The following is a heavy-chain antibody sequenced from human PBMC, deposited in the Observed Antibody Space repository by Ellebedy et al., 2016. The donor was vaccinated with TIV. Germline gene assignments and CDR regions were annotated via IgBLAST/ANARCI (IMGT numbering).Heavy chain of an antibody. CDR1: GGSISSYY. CDR3: ARGDSYTGSYYFDF. Sequence: MPSETLSLTCTVSGGSISSYYWSWIRQPAGKGLEWIGRIYTSGSTNYNPSLKSRVTMSIDTSKNQFSLKLTSVTAADTAVYYCARGDSYTGSYYFDFWGQGTLVTVSS. J-gene: IGHJ4*02. V-gene: IGHV4-4*07. CDR2: IYTSGST. D-gene: IGHD1-26*01.